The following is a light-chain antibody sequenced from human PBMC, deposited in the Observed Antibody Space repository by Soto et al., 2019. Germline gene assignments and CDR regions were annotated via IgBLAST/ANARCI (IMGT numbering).Light chain of an antibody. J-gene: IGKJ5*01. CDR3: QQYGASPIT. CDR1: QSVTGSF. Sequence: EIVLTQSLGTLSLSPGERSALSCRASQSVTGSFLAWYQQKPDQAPRLLIYGASARATGIPDRFSGSGSGTDFTLTISRLEPEDFAVYYCQQYGASPITFGQGTRLEIK. CDR2: GAS. V-gene: IGKV3-20*01.